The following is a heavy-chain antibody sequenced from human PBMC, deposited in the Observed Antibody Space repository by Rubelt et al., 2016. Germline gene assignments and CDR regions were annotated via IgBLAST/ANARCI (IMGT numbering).Heavy chain of an antibody. CDR2: IYHSGST. J-gene: IGHJ6*02. Sequence: QVQLQESGPGLVKPSGTLSLTCAVSGGSISSSNWWSWVRQPPGKGLEWIGEIYHSGSTNYNPSLKSRVTISVDKSKNQFSLKLSSATAADTAVYYCARGSFIAAAGPYYYYGMDVWGQGTTVTVSS. CDR3: ARGSFIAAAGPYYYYGMDV. V-gene: IGHV4-4*02. D-gene: IGHD6-13*01. CDR1: GGSISSSNW.